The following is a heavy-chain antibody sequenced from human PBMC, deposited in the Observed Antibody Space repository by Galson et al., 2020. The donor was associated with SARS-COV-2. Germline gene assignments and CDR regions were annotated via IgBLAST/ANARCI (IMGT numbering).Heavy chain of an antibody. CDR1: GFTFSSYG. CDR3: AREVVIAAHCLDY. CDR2: IWYDGSNK. D-gene: IGHD2-15*01. Sequence: GESLKISCAASGFTFSSYGMHWVRQAPGKGLEWVAVIWYDGSNKYYADSVKGRFTISRDNAKNTLYLQMNSLRAEDTAVYYCAREVVIAAHCLDYWVQGTLVTVSS. J-gene: IGHJ4*02. V-gene: IGHV3-33*01.